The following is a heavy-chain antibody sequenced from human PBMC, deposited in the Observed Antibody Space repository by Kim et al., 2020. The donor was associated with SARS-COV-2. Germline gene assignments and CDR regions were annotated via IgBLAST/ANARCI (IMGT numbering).Heavy chain of an antibody. Sequence: GGSLRLSCEVSGFSVTEHAMSWVRQAPGQGLEWVSSISDSGRYTYYADSVKGRFTISRDNSKNTLFLQMSSLRADDTAVYYCAKMIADYGSNSGASDIWG. V-gene: IGHV3-23*01. J-gene: IGHJ3*02. D-gene: IGHD4-17*01. CDR3: AKMIADYGSNSGASDI. CDR1: GFSVTEHA. CDR2: ISDSGRYT.